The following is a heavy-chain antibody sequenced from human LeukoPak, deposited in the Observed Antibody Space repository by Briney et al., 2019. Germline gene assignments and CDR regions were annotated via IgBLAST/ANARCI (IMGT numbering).Heavy chain of an antibody. J-gene: IGHJ5*02. CDR1: GGSFSGYY. CDR2: INHSGST. CDR3: ARPPYYYASGNYYNVA. V-gene: IGHV4-34*01. Sequence: SETLSLTCAVYGGSFSGYYWSWIRQPPGKGLEWIGEINHSGSTNYNPSLKSRVTISVDTSKSQFSLRLASVTAADSGVYYCARPPYYYASGNYYNVAWGQGTLVTVSS. D-gene: IGHD3-10*01.